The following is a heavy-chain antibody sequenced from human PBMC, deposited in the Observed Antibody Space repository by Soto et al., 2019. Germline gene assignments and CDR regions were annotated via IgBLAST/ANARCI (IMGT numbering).Heavy chain of an antibody. Sequence: SLRLSCAASGFTVSSNYMIWVRQAPGKGLEWVSVIYSGGSTYYADSVKGRFTISRHNSKNTLYLQMNSLRAEDTAVYYCARAKQWLRSRYFDYWGQGTLVTVSS. CDR3: ARAKQWLRSRYFDY. CDR2: IYSGGST. J-gene: IGHJ4*02. V-gene: IGHV3-53*04. CDR1: GFTVSSNY. D-gene: IGHD5-12*01.